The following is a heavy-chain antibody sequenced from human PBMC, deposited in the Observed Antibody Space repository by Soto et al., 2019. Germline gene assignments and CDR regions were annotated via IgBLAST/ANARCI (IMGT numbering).Heavy chain of an antibody. Sequence: EVQLLESGGGLVQPGGSLRLSCAASGFTFSSYGMGWVRQAPGKGPEWVSSTSGSGGSTNYADSVKGRFTISRDNSKNTLFLQLNSLRADDTAVYHCAKAWVALYSPFDNWGQGALVTVSS. CDR3: AKAWVALYSPFDN. CDR1: GFTFSSYG. V-gene: IGHV3-23*01. D-gene: IGHD2-15*01. J-gene: IGHJ4*02. CDR2: TSGSGGST.